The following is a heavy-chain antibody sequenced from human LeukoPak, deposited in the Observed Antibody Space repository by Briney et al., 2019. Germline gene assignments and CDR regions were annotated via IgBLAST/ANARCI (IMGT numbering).Heavy chain of an antibody. J-gene: IGHJ5*02. V-gene: IGHV4-59*01. Sequence: SETLSLTCTVSAGSISSYYWSWIRQPPGKGLEWTGYIYYSGSTNYNPSLKSRVTISVDTSKNQFSLKLSSVTAADTAVYYCARVWSSGWFDPWGQGTLVTVSS. CDR2: IYYSGST. CDR3: ARVWSSGWFDP. CDR1: AGSISSYY. D-gene: IGHD1-26*01.